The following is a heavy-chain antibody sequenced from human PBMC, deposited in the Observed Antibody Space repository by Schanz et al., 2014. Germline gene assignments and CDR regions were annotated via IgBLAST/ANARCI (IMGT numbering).Heavy chain of an antibody. CDR2: ISGYNGNT. Sequence: QVQLVQSGGEVKKPGASVKVSCKASGYTFRHYGISWLRQAPGQGLEWMCYISGYNGNTNYAPKVQDRVTMTTDTSSSTAYMELRSLRSDDTAVYYCARGWGDDALTGYAFWGQGTLVTVSS. CDR1: GYTFRHYG. V-gene: IGHV1-18*04. CDR3: ARGWGDDALTGYAF. J-gene: IGHJ4*02. D-gene: IGHD3-9*01.